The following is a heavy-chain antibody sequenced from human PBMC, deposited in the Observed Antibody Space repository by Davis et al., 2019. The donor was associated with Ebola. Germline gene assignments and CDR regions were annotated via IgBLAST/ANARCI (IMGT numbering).Heavy chain of an antibody. CDR1: GYTFTGYY. V-gene: IGHV1-2*06. CDR3: ARGGVAVAGHYRWFDP. D-gene: IGHD6-19*01. CDR2: INPNSGGT. J-gene: IGHJ5*02. Sequence: ASVPVSCKASGYTFTGYYMHWVRQAPGQGLEWMGRINPNSGGTNYAQKFQGRVTMTRDTSISTAYMELSRLRSDDTAVYYCARGGVAVAGHYRWFDPWGQGTLVTVSS.